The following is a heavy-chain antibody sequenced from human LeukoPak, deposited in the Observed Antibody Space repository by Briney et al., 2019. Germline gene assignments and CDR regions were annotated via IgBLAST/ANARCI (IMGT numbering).Heavy chain of an antibody. CDR1: GFTFSASS. D-gene: IGHD3-10*01. V-gene: IGHV3-73*01. J-gene: IGHJ4*02. Sequence: PGGSLRLSCAASGFTFSASSMHWVRQASGKGPEWVGQIRGKPNNYATLYSVSVKGRFTMSRDDSKNTTSLQLSSLKTDDTAVYYCARWPIRGVIIGYFDYWGQGTLVTVSS. CDR3: ARWPIRGVIIGYFDY. CDR2: IRGKPNNYAT.